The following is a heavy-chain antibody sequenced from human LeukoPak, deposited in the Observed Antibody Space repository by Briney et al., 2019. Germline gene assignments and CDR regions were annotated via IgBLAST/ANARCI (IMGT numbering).Heavy chain of an antibody. V-gene: IGHV3-30-3*01. Sequence: GRSLRLSCAASGFTFSSYAMHWVRQAPGKGLEWVAAISYDGSNKYYADSVKGRFTISRDNSKNTLYLQTNSLRAEDTAVYYCARLRFLEWLLFDYWGQGTLVTVSS. J-gene: IGHJ4*02. D-gene: IGHD3-3*01. CDR2: ISYDGSNK. CDR3: ARLRFLEWLLFDY. CDR1: GFTFSSYA.